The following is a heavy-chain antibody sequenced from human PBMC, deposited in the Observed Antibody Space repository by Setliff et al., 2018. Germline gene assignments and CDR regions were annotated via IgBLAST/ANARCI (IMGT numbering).Heavy chain of an antibody. V-gene: IGHV3-33*01. CDR3: ARDVQGGGHPEN. J-gene: IGHJ4*02. D-gene: IGHD2-15*01. CDR1: GFTFSYYD. CDR2: IWFDGSYD. Sequence: GGSLRLSCTAFGFTFSYYDMNWVRQAPGKGLEWLAVIWFDGSYDDYADSVKGRFTISRDNSKNTLYLQMNSLRAEDTAVYYCARDVQGGGHPENWGQGTLVTVSS.